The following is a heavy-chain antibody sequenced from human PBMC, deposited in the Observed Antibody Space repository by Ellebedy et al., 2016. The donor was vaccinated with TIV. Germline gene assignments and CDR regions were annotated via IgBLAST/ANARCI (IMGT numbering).Heavy chain of an antibody. CDR2: ISPADSDT. CDR1: GYTFINYW. J-gene: IGHJ5*02. Sequence: GESLKISCTGSGYTFINYWIGWVRQMPGKGLEWMGIISPADSDTRYSPSFQGQVTLSVDKSINTASLQWSSLKASDTAMYYCARTALTGTTVRWFAPWGQGTLVTVSS. CDR3: ARTALTGTTVRWFAP. D-gene: IGHD1-7*01. V-gene: IGHV5-51*01.